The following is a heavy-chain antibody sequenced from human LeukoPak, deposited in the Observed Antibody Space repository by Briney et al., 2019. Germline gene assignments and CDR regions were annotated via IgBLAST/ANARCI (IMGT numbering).Heavy chain of an antibody. V-gene: IGHV4-59*01. CDR2: IYYSGST. D-gene: IGHD6-19*01. CDR3: ARSGWYLGYFQH. Sequence: SQTLSLTCTVSGGSISSYYWSWIRQPPGKGLEWIGYIYYSGSTNYNPSLKSRVTISVDTSKNQFSLKLSSVTAADTAVYYCARSGWYLGYFQHWGQGTLVTVSS. CDR1: GGSISSYY. J-gene: IGHJ1*01.